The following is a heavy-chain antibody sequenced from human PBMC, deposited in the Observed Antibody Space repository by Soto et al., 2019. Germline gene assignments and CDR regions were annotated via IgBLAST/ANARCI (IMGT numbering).Heavy chain of an antibody. CDR2: INPSGGST. CDR1: GYTFTSYY. CDR3: ERDAQWLETYYGMDV. D-gene: IGHD6-19*01. Sequence: QVQLVQSGAEVKKPGASVKVSCKASGYTFTSYYMHWVRQAPGQGLEWMGIINPSGGSTSYAQKFQGRVTMTRDTSTSTVYMELSSLRSEDTAVYYCERDAQWLETYYGMDVWGQGTTVTVSS. J-gene: IGHJ6*02. V-gene: IGHV1-46*01.